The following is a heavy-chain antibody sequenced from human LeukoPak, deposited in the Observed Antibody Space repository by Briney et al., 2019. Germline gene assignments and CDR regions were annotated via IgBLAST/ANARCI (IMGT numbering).Heavy chain of an antibody. D-gene: IGHD5-18*01. Sequence: HGESLKISCKGSGYSFTSYWIGWVRQLPGKGLEWMGIIYPGDSDTRYSPSFQGQVTISTDKSISTAYLQWSSLKASDTAMYYCARGGRRAMANFDYWGQETLVTVSS. J-gene: IGHJ4*02. CDR3: ARGGRRAMANFDY. CDR1: GYSFTSYW. CDR2: IYPGDSDT. V-gene: IGHV5-51*01.